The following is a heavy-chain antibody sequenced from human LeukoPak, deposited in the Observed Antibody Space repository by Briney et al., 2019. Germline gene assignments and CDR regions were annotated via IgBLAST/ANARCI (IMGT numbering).Heavy chain of an antibody. V-gene: IGHV4-38-2*02. J-gene: IGHJ4*02. D-gene: IGHD3-10*01. CDR2: IYYSGST. CDR3: ARDPALLWFGEPPFDY. CDR1: GFTFSDYG. Sequence: AGGTLRLSCAASGFTFSDYGMSWVRQAPGKGLEWIGSIYYSGSTYYNPSLKSRVTISVDTSKNQFSLKLSSVTAADTAVYYCARDPALLWFGEPPFDYWGQGTLVTVSS.